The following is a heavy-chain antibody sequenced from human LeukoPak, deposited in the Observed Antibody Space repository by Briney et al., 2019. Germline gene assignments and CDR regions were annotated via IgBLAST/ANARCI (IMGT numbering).Heavy chain of an antibody. D-gene: IGHD3-10*01. V-gene: IGHV3-7*01. CDR1: GFTFSTSW. CDR2: IKEHGSEI. J-gene: IGHJ4*02. Sequence: GGALRLSCAASGFTFSTSWRNWVRRAPGKGLEWVALIKEHGSEIYHADSVKGRFTISRDDAASSLYLQMHSLRAEDTAVYYCATDRGTYWGQGTLVTVSS. CDR3: ATDRGTY.